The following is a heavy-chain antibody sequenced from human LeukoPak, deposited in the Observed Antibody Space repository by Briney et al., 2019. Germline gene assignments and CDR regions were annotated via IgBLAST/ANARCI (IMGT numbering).Heavy chain of an antibody. CDR2: IYYSGST. V-gene: IGHV4-59*12. CDR1: GGSISSYY. CDR3: ARGQYQLPVLFDY. J-gene: IGHJ4*02. D-gene: IGHD2-2*01. Sequence: SETLSLTCTVSGGSISSYYWSWIRQPPGKGLEWIGYIYYSGSTNYNPSLKSRVTMSVDRSRNQFSLKLSSVTAADTAVYYCARGQYQLPVLFDYWGQGTLVTVSS.